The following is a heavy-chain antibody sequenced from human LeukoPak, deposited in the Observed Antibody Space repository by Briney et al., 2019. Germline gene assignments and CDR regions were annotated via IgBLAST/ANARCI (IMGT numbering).Heavy chain of an antibody. Sequence: SETLSLTCTVSGDSINSYYWSWIRQPPGKGLEWIGYIYYSGGTNYNPSLKSRVTISVDTSKNQFSLKLSSVTAADTAVYYCTRHGYSSGSLAWFDPWGQGTQVTVSS. J-gene: IGHJ5*02. CDR1: GDSINSYY. CDR2: IYYSGGT. V-gene: IGHV4-59*01. CDR3: TRHGYSSGSLAWFDP. D-gene: IGHD6-19*01.